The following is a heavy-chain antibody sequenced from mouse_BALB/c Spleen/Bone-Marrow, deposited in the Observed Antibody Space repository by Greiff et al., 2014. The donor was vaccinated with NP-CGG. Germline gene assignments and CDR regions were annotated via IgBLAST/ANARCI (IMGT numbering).Heavy chain of an antibody. CDR3: TRSDGYYIPHYYFDV. J-gene: IGHJ1*01. CDR1: GYTFTSYY. Sequence: VHLVESGAELVKPGASVKLSCKASGYTFTSYYMYWVKQRPGQGLEWIGEINPSNGGTNSNEKFKSKATLTVDKSSSTAYMQLSSLTSEDSAVYYCTRSDGYYIPHYYFDVWGPGTTFTVSS. CDR2: INPSNGGT. V-gene: IGHV1S81*02. D-gene: IGHD2-3*01.